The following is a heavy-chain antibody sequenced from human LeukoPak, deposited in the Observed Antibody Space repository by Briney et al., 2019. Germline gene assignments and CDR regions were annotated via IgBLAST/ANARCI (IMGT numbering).Heavy chain of an antibody. CDR3: SRVQTAMVYN. Sequence: AGGSLRLSCAASGITFSDYYMSWIRQAPGKGLKWVSYISSSGSTIYYADSVKGRFTISRDNAKNSLYLQMNSLRAEDTAVYYCSRVQTAMVYNWGQGTLVTVSS. CDR1: GITFSDYY. CDR2: ISSSGSTI. J-gene: IGHJ4*02. D-gene: IGHD5-18*01. V-gene: IGHV3-11*01.